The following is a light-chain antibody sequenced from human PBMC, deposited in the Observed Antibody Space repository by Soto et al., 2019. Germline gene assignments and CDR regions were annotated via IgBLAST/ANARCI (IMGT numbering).Light chain of an antibody. CDR2: SDT. CDR3: QVWDSGSAHVL. Sequence: LTQPPSVSVAPGETARISCGGNNIGSKGVHWYQQKPGQAPVLVIYSDTDLPPVIPERFSGSNSANMATLTISRVEAGDEADYYCQVWDSGSAHVLFGGGTKVTVL. CDR1: NIGSKG. V-gene: IGLV3-21*01. J-gene: IGLJ2*01.